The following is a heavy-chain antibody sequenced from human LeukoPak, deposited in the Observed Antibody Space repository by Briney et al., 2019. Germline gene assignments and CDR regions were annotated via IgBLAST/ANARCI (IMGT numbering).Heavy chain of an antibody. D-gene: IGHD3-9*01. CDR1: GYTFTGYY. Sequence: ASVKVSCKASGYTFTGYYMHWVRQAPGQGLEWMGWINPNSGGTNYAQKFQGRVTMTRDTSISTAYMELSRLSSDDTAVYYCARAKRRDLTGPPSGPWGQGTLVTVSS. J-gene: IGHJ5*02. V-gene: IGHV1-2*02. CDR2: INPNSGGT. CDR3: ARAKRRDLTGPPSGP.